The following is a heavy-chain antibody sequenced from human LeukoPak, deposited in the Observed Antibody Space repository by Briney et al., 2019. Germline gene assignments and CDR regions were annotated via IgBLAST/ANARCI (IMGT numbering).Heavy chain of an antibody. CDR3: ARVGDLVATLGFDY. CDR1: GYPFGTYG. D-gene: IGHD5-12*01. J-gene: IGHJ4*02. V-gene: IGHV1-18*01. CDR2: ISGYEGDT. Sequence: ASVKVSCKTSGYPFGTYGISWVRQAPAQGLEWMGWISGYEGDTKYAQNFHDRVTMTRDKSTNTVEMELKSLRSDDTAVYYCARVGDLVATLGFDYWGQGTLVIVSS.